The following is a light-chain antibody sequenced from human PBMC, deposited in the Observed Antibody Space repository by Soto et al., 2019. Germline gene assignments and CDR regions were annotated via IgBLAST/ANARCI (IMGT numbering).Light chain of an antibody. CDR1: QSVSSRY. Sequence: EIVLTQSPATLSLSPGDRATLSCGASQSVSSRYLAWYQQKPGLAPRLLIYDASTRATGIPDRFSGSGSGTTFSLIISRLEPEDFAMYYCQQYGNLPPSTFGQGTKLEIK. J-gene: IGKJ2*02. V-gene: IGKV3D-20*01. CDR2: DAS. CDR3: QQYGNLPPST.